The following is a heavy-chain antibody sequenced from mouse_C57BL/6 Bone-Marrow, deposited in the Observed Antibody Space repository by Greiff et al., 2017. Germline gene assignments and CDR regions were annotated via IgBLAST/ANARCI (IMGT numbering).Heavy chain of an antibody. CDR3: ARVVTAY. J-gene: IGHJ3*01. V-gene: IGHV5-17*01. D-gene: IGHD2-13*01. Sequence: EVKVEESGGGLVKPGGSLKLSCAASGFTFSDYGMHWVRQAPEKGLEWVAYISSGSSTIYYADTVKGRFTISRDNAKNTLFLQMTSLRSEDTAMYYCARVVTAYWGQGTLVTVSA. CDR1: GFTFSDYG. CDR2: ISSGSSTI.